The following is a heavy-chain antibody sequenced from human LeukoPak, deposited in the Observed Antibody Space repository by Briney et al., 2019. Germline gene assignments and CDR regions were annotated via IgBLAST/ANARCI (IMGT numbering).Heavy chain of an antibody. CDR1: GGTFSSHA. D-gene: IGHD3-10*02. CDR2: IIPILGIA. V-gene: IGHV1-69*04. J-gene: IGHJ4*02. Sequence: SVKVSCKASGGTFSSHAISWVRQAPGQGLEWMGRIIPILGIANYAQKFQGRVTMTEDTSTDTAYMELSSLRSEDTAVYYCATVMLGEPTLAFDYWGQGTLVTVSS. CDR3: ATVMLGEPTLAFDY.